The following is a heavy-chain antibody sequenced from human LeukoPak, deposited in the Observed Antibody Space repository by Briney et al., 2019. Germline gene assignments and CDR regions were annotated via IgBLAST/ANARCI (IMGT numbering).Heavy chain of an antibody. V-gene: IGHV3-64D*09. J-gene: IGHJ4*02. CDR1: GFTFSSYA. D-gene: IGHD3-3*02. CDR3: VKVLGAYIADY. Sequence: GGSLRLSCSASGFTFSSYAMHWVCQAPGQGLEYVSTITGNGGRTYYADSVKGRFTISRDNSKNTLYLQMSSLRPEDTAVYYCVKVLGAYIADYWGQGTLVTVSS. CDR2: ITGNGGRT.